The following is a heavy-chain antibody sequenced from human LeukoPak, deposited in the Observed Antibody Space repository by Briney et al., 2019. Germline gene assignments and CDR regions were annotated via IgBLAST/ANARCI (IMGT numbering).Heavy chain of an antibody. J-gene: IGHJ4*02. CDR1: GGSISSYY. V-gene: IGHV4-59*01. CDR2: IYYTGST. Sequence: SETLSLTCTVSGGSISSYYWSWIRQPPGKGLEWIGYIYYTGSTNYNPSLKSRVTMSADTSKNQFSLKLSSVTAADTAVYYCARQGYSAYEILDYWGQGTLVTVSS. CDR3: ARQGYSAYEILDY. D-gene: IGHD5-12*01.